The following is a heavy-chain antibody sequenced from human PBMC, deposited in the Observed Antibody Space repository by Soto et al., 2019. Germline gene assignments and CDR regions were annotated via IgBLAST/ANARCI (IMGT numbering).Heavy chain of an antibody. V-gene: IGHV3-33*01. CDR3: ARGRRDGYNQKAGDYFDY. D-gene: IGHD5-12*01. CDR1: GFTFSSYG. J-gene: IGHJ4*02. CDR2: IWYDGSNK. Sequence: GGSLRLSCAASGFTFSSYGMHWVRQAPGKGLEWVAVIWYDGSNKYYADSVKGRFTISRDNSKNTLYLQMNSLRAEDTAVYYCARGRRDGYNQKAGDYFDYWGQGTLVTVSS.